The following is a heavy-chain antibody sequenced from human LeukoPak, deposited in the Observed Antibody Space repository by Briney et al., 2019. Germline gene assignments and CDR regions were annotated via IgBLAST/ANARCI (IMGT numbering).Heavy chain of an antibody. Sequence: SETLSLTCAVYGGSFSGYYWSWIRQPPGEGLEWIGEINHSGSTNYNPSLKSRVTISVDTSKNQFSLKLSSVTAADTAVYYCAREFLSPYITIFGVVITNWFDPWGQGTLVTVSS. CDR3: AREFLSPYITIFGVVITNWFDP. J-gene: IGHJ5*02. D-gene: IGHD3-3*01. CDR1: GGSFSGYY. CDR2: INHSGST. V-gene: IGHV4-34*01.